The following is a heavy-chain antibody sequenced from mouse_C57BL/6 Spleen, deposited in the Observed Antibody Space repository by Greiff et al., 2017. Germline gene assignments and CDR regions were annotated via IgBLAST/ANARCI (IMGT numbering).Heavy chain of an antibody. Sequence: VKLMESGAELAKPGASVKLSCKASGYTFTSYWMHWVKQRPGQGLEWIGYINPSSGYTKYNQKFKDKATLTVDQSSSTAYMQLSSLTYEDSTAYYCARYGNSRECYAMDYWGQGTSLTVSS. D-gene: IGHD2-1*01. J-gene: IGHJ4*01. CDR3: ARYGNSRECYAMDY. V-gene: IGHV1-7*01. CDR1: GYTFTSYW. CDR2: INPSSGYT.